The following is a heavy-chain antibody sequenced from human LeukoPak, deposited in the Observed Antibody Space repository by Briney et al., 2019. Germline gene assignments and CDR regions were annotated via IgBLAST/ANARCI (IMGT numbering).Heavy chain of an antibody. Sequence: ASVKVSCKASGYTFTSYYMHWVRQAPGQGLEWMGIINPSGGSTSYAQKFQGRVTMTRDTPTSTVYMELSSLRSEDTAVYYCARANYDILTGSAPPRYWGQGTLVTVSS. CDR3: ARANYDILTGSAPPRY. J-gene: IGHJ4*02. D-gene: IGHD3-9*01. CDR2: INPSGGST. V-gene: IGHV1-46*01. CDR1: GYTFTSYY.